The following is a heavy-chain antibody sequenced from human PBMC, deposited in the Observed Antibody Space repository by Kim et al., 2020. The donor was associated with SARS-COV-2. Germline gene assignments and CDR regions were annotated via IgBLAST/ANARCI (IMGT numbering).Heavy chain of an antibody. V-gene: IGHV4-39*07. CDR3: ARALRPYDYVWGSYRYDAFDI. D-gene: IGHD3-16*02. CDR2: IYYSGST. Sequence: SETLSLTCTVSGGSISSSSYYWGWIRQPPGKGLEWIGSIYYSGSTYYNPSLKSRVTISVDTSKNQFSLKLSSVTAADTAVYYCARALRPYDYVWGSYRYDAFDIWGQGTMVTVSS. CDR1: GGSISSSSYY. J-gene: IGHJ3*02.